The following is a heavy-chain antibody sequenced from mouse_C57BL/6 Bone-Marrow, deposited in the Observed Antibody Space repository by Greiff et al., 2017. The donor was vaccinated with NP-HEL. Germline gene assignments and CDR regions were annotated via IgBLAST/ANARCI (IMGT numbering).Heavy chain of an antibody. CDR1: GYTFTSYW. V-gene: IGHV1-50*01. Sequence: VQLQQPGAELVKPGASVKLSCKASGYTFTSYWMQWVKQRPGQGLEWIGEIDPSDSYTNYNQKFKGKATLTVDTSSSTDYMQLSSLTSEDSAVYYCARAGDGYYVRYGMDNWGQGNSVTVSS. J-gene: IGHJ4*01. CDR2: IDPSDSYT. D-gene: IGHD2-3*01. CDR3: ARAGDGYYVRYGMDN.